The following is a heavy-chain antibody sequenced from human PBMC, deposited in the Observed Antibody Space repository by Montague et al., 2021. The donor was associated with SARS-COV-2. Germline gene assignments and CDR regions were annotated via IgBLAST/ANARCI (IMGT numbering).Heavy chain of an antibody. J-gene: IGHJ4*02. V-gene: IGHV4-4*02. D-gene: IGHD6-13*01. CDR2: IHHTGIT. CDR1: GASVSSINW. Sequence: SETLSLTCAVSGASVSSINWWSWVRQPPGRGLEWIAEIHHTGITNFNPSLRSRVSISLDSSKNQLSLTLISVTAADTAIHYCASHPVFQQLYSWGQGTLVSVSS. CDR3: ASHPVFQQLYS.